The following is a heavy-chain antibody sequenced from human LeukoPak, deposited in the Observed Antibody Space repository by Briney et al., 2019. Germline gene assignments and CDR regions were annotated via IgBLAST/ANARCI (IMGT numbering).Heavy chain of an antibody. CDR3: STDPRILIY. CDR2: ISSSSSYI. CDR1: GFTFSSYS. V-gene: IGHV3-21*04. J-gene: IGHJ4*01. D-gene: IGHD2-8*01. Sequence: GGSLRLSCAASGFTFSSYSMSWVRQAPGKGLEWVSSISSSSSYIYYADSVKGRFTISRDNAKNSLYLQMNSLRPDDTALYYCSTDPRILIYWGHGTLVTVSS.